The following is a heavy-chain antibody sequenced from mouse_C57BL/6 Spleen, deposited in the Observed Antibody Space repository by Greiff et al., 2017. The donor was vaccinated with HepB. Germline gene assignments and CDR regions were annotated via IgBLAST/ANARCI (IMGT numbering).Heavy chain of an antibody. CDR3: TPYYSNLYYFDY. CDR1: GYTFTDYE. J-gene: IGHJ2*01. D-gene: IGHD2-5*01. CDR2: IDPETGGT. V-gene: IGHV1-15*01. Sequence: VKLMESGAELVRPGASVTLSCKASGYTFTDYEMHWVKQTPVHGLEWIGAIDPETGGTAYNQKFKGKAILTADKSSSTAYMELRSLTSEDSAVYYCTPYYSNLYYFDYWGQGTTLTVSS.